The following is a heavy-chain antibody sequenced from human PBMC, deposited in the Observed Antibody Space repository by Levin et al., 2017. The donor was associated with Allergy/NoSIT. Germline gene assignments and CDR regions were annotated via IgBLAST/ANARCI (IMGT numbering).Heavy chain of an antibody. CDR3: ARDAVAVTSIRYFDL. D-gene: IGHD2-21*02. V-gene: IGHV3-30-3*01. CDR2: ISYDGNNK. CDR1: GLTFSSFG. Sequence: SCAASGLTFSSFGLHWVRQAPGKGLEWVAAISYDGNNKNYADSVKGRFTISRDNSKNTLYLQMSSLRGDDTAVYFCARDAVAVTSIRYFDLWGRGTLVTVSS. J-gene: IGHJ2*01.